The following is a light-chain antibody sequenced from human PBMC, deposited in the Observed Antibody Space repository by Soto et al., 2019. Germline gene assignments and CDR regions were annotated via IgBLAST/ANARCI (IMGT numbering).Light chain of an antibody. CDR1: QSISSW. CDR3: QQYNSYSPLT. J-gene: IGKJ1*01. V-gene: IGKV1-5*01. CDR2: DAS. Sequence: DIQMTQSPSTLSASVGDRVTFTCRASQSISSWLAWYQQKPGKAPKLLIYDASSLESGVPSRFSGSGSGTEFTLTISSLQPDDFATYYCQQYNSYSPLTFGQGTKVEIK.